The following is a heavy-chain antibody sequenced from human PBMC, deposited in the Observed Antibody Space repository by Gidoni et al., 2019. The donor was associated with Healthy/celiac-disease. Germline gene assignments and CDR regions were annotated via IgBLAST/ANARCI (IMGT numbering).Heavy chain of an antibody. V-gene: IGHV3-33*01. CDR1: GFTFRSYG. CDR3: ARVKEGHFDY. J-gene: IGHJ4*02. CDR2: IWYDGSNK. Sequence: QVQLVESGGGVVQPGRSLGLSCARSGFTFRSYGMHWVRKAPGKGLEWVAVIWYDGSNKYYADSVKGRFTISRDNSKNTLYLQMNSLRAEDTAVYYCARVKEGHFDYWGQGTLVTVSS.